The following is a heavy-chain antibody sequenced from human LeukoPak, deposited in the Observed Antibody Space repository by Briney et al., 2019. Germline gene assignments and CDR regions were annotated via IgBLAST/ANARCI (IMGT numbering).Heavy chain of an antibody. Sequence: SETLSLTCAVYGGSFSGYDWSWIRQPPGKGLEWIGEINHSGSTNYNPSLKSRVSISVDTSKNQFSLKLSSVTAADTAVYYCARVAVVTARRVRHAFDIWGQGTMVTVSS. CDR3: ARVAVVTARRVRHAFDI. D-gene: IGHD2-21*02. CDR1: GGSFSGYD. V-gene: IGHV4-34*01. CDR2: INHSGST. J-gene: IGHJ3*02.